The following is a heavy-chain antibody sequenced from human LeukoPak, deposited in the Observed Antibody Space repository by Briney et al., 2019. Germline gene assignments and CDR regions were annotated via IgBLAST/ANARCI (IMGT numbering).Heavy chain of an antibody. CDR1: GGSLSDYY. CDR2: INHSGET. V-gene: IGHV4-34*01. J-gene: IGHJ4*02. Sequence: SETLSLTCAVYGGSLSDYYWSWIRQPPGVGLEWIGEINHSGETKYNPSLKRRVAMSVDTSKNQFSLELRSVTVADTAMYYCARGQWLDNSWGQGTLVTVSS. CDR3: ARGQWLDNS. D-gene: IGHD6-19*01.